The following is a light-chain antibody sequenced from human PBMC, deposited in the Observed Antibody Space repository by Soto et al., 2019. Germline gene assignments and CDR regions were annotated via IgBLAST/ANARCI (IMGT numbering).Light chain of an antibody. Sequence: QPVLTQSPSASGTPGQRVSISCSGSSSNIGSNNVYWYQQFPGSAPRFLIYPNSPRPSGVPDRFSASKSGTSASLVISGLRPEDEATYCATWDESPSGRSWVFGGGTKLTVL. J-gene: IGLJ3*02. CDR2: PNS. V-gene: IGLV1-47*01. CDR3: ATWDESPSGRSWV. CDR1: SSNIGSNN.